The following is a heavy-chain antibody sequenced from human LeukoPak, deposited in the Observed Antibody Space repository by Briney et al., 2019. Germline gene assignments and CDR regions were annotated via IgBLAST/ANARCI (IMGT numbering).Heavy chain of an antibody. D-gene: IGHD2-2*01. CDR1: GGSISSYY. Sequence: SETLSLTCTVSGGSISSYYWSWIRQPPGKGLEWIGYIYYSGSTNYNPSLKSRVTISVDTSKNQFSLKLSSVTAADTAVYYCARVWVVPAAYYYYYYGMDVWGQGTTVTVSS. V-gene: IGHV4-59*01. CDR3: ARVWVVPAAYYYYYYGMDV. J-gene: IGHJ6*02. CDR2: IYYSGST.